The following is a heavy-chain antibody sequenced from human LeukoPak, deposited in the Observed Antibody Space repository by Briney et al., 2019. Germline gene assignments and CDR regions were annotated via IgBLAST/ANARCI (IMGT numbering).Heavy chain of an antibody. CDR2: ITGSSTSA. D-gene: IGHD3-22*01. CDR3: AREEPYYYDSSGYLHS. J-gene: IGHJ1*01. Sequence: GGSLRLSCAASGLTFSSYAMSWVRQAPGGGLEWVSGITGSSTSAYYADSVKGRFTVSRDNAKNSLYPQMNSLRAEDTAVYYCAREEPYYYDSSGYLHSWGQGTLVTVSS. V-gene: IGHV3-23*01. CDR1: GLTFSSYA.